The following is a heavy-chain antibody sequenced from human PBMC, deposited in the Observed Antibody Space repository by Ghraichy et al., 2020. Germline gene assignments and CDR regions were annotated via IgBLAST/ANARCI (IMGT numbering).Heavy chain of an antibody. D-gene: IGHD5-12*01. CDR2: ISSNGGRT. J-gene: IGHJ5*01. CDR1: GITFSSYV. CDR3: VKGGISGSGWYDF. V-gene: IGHV3-64D*06. Sequence: GGSLRLSCSASGITFSSYVMHWVRQAPGKGLEFVSAISSNGGRTDYADSVKGRFTISRDNSRNTLYLQMSNLRTEDTAVYYCVKGGISGSGWYDFWGQGTLVTVSS.